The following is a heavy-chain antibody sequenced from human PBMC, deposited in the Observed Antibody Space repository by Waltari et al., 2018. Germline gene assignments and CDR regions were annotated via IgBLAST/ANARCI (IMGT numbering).Heavy chain of an antibody. CDR3: ARDLKGNSGYDFDSPGDY. Sequence: QVQLVESGGGVVQPGRSLRLSCADSGFTFSSYPMHRVRQAPGKGLEWVAVISHDGSNKYYADSVKGRFTISRDNSKNTLYLQMNSLRAEDTAVYYCARDLKGNSGYDFDSPGDYWGQGTLVTVSS. J-gene: IGHJ4*02. CDR2: ISHDGSNK. D-gene: IGHD5-12*01. CDR1: GFTFSSYP. V-gene: IGHV3-30*01.